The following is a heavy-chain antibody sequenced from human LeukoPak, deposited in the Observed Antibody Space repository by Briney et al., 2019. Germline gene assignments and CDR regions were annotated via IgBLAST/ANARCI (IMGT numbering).Heavy chain of an antibody. CDR1: GFTVNSNY. Sequence: PGGSLRLSCAASGFTVNSNYMSWVRQAPGKGLEWVSVIYSGGSTYYADSVKGRFTISRDNSKNTLYLQMSSLRAEDTAVYYCARDSDFWSGYFADCWGQGTLVTVSS. CDR3: ARDSDFWSGYFADC. CDR2: IYSGGST. J-gene: IGHJ4*02. V-gene: IGHV3-66*01. D-gene: IGHD3-3*01.